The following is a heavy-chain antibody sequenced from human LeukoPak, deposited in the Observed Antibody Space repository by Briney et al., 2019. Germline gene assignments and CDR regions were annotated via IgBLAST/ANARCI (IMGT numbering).Heavy chain of an antibody. Sequence: SETLSLTCTVSGGSISSYYWSWIRQPAGKGLEWIGSIYSSGTTYYNPSLKSQFTISLDTSKNQFSLKLSSVTAAYTAVYYCARAGYSSSWYAQFPFSFDYWGQGTLVTVSS. D-gene: IGHD6-13*01. J-gene: IGHJ4*02. V-gene: IGHV4-4*07. CDR1: GGSISSYY. CDR2: IYSSGTT. CDR3: ARAGYSSSWYAQFPFSFDY.